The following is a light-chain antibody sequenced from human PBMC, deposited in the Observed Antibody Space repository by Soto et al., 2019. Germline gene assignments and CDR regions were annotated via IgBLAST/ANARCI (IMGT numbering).Light chain of an antibody. Sequence: DIQMTQSPSSLSASVGDRVTITCRASQSIRTYLNWYQQKPGKAPKVLISATSNLQSGVPSRFSGSGSGTDYTLTISSRQPEEFGTYYCQQSYSTPRTFGQGTKVDIK. CDR1: QSIRTY. V-gene: IGKV1-39*01. CDR3: QQSYSTPRT. J-gene: IGKJ1*01. CDR2: ATS.